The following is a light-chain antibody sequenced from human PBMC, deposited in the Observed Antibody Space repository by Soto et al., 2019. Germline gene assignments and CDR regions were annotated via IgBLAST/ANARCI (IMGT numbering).Light chain of an antibody. CDR2: EVS. J-gene: IGLJ3*02. CDR1: SSDSGSNNY. V-gene: IGLV2-14*01. CDR3: SSYTTTTRL. Sequence: QSALTQPASVSGSPGQSITISFTGTSSDSGSNNYVSWFQQRPGKAPTLIIYEVSNRPSGVSTHFSGSKSGNPASLTISGLLPEDEAEYYCSSYTTTTRLFGGGTQLTVL.